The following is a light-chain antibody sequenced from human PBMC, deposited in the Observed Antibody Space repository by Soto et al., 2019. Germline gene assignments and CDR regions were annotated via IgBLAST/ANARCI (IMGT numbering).Light chain of an antibody. CDR3: AAWDDSLNASYV. CDR2: SNN. Sequence: QSALTQPPSASGTPGRRVTISCSGSSSNIGSNTVNWYQQLPGTAPKLLIYSNNQRPSGVPDRFSGSKSGTSASLAISGLQSEDEADYYCAAWDDSLNASYVFGTGTKLTVL. CDR1: SSNIGSNT. J-gene: IGLJ1*01. V-gene: IGLV1-44*01.